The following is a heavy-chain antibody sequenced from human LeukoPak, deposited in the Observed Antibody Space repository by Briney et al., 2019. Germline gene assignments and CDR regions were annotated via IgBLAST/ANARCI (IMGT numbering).Heavy chain of an antibody. CDR3: ARRSSRGGFFDL. CDR1: GFTFTSYW. CDR2: INSDGSST. Sequence: GGSLRLSCAASGFTFTSYWMHWVRQAPGKGPVWVSRINSDGSSTNYAYSVKGRFTISRDNAKNTLYLQMNSLRAEDTAVYYCARRSSRGGFFDLWGRGTQVTVSS. D-gene: IGHD3-10*01. V-gene: IGHV3-74*01. J-gene: IGHJ2*01.